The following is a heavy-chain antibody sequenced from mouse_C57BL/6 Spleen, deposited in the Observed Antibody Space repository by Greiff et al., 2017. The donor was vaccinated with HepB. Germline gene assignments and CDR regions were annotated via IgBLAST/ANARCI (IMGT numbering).Heavy chain of an antibody. CDR2: IYPRDGST. D-gene: IGHD1-1*01. V-gene: IGHV1-85*01. Sequence: QVQLQQSGPELVKPGASVKLSCKASGYTFTSYDINWVKQRPGQGLEWIGWIYPRDGSTKYNEKFKGKATLTVDTSSSTAYMELHSLTSEDSAVYFCARRTTVGGFAYWGQGTLVTVSA. CDR1: GYTFTSYD. CDR3: ARRTTVGGFAY. J-gene: IGHJ3*01.